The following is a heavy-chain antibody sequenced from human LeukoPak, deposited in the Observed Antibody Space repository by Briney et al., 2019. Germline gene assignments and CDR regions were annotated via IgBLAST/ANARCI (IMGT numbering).Heavy chain of an antibody. V-gene: IGHV4-59*08. D-gene: IGHD3-3*01. Sequence: SETLSLTCTVSGGSISTYYWSWLRQPPGKGLEWIGYIYYTGSTNYNPSLKSRVTISVDTSKNQFSLKLRPVTAADTAVYYCARAGVGRGDDAFDIWGQGTMVTVSS. CDR2: IYYTGST. J-gene: IGHJ3*02. CDR3: ARAGVGRGDDAFDI. CDR1: GGSISTYY.